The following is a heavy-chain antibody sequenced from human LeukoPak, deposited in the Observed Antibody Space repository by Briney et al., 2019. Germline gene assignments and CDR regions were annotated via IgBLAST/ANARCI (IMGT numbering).Heavy chain of an antibody. Sequence: ESGPTLVNPPQTLTLTCTFSGFSLSTRGVGVGWIRQPPGKALQWLAFIYWDDDKRYSPSLKSRLTITKDTSKNQVVLTMTNMDPVDTATYYCAHGFNYYDSHPIVPFDYWGQGTLVTVSS. CDR2: IYWDDDK. D-gene: IGHD3-22*01. J-gene: IGHJ4*02. CDR3: AHGFNYYDSHPIVPFDY. CDR1: GFSLSTRGVG. V-gene: IGHV2-5*02.